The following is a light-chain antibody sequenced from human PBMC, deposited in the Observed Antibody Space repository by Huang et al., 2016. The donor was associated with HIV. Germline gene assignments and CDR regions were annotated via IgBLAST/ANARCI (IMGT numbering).Light chain of an antibody. CDR2: GAS. CDR3: QHYNNWPPWT. CDR1: QGVSNN. J-gene: IGKJ1*01. Sequence: EIVMTQSPATLSVSPGERATLSCRASQGVSNNIAWYQQKPGQTPRLRIHGASTRATGIEAKFSGRGSGTDFTLTITSLQPEDSAVYYCQHYNNWPPWTFGPGTQVEI. V-gene: IGKV3D-15*01.